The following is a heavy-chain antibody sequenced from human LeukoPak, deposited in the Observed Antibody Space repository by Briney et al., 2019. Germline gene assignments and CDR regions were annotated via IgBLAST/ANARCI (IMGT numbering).Heavy chain of an antibody. J-gene: IGHJ3*02. V-gene: IGHV3-48*02. Sequence: ETLSLTCTVSGGSISSSSYYWGWIRQPPGKGLEWVSYITSTSSTIYYADSVKGRFTVSRDNAKNSLYLQMNSLRDEDTAVYYCAREGGFDIWGQGTMVTVSS. CDR1: GGSISSSS. CDR2: ITSTSSTI. CDR3: AREGGFDI.